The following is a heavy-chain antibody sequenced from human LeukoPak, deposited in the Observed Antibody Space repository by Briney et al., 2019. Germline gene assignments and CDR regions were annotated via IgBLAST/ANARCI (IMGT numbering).Heavy chain of an antibody. CDR3: ARGDDYDSSGYCGAFDI. V-gene: IGHV6-1*01. Sequence: SQTLSLTCAISGDSVSSNSAAWNWIRQSPSRGLEWLGRTYYRSKWYNDYAVSVKSRITINPDTFKNQFSLQLNSVTPEDTAVYYCARGDDYDSSGYCGAFDIWGQGTMVTVSS. D-gene: IGHD3-22*01. J-gene: IGHJ3*02. CDR1: GDSVSSNSAA. CDR2: TYYRSKWYN.